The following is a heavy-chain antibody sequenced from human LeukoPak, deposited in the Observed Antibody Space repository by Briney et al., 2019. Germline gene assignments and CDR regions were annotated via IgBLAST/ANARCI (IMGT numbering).Heavy chain of an antibody. Sequence: GASVTVSCKVAGYIFKEVSMHWVRQPPGKGLEWMGGSDPENGKTVYAQNFQGRVTMTEDTSTDTAYMELTNLTSDDTAIYYCAIDTVYYDPPSYWGHGTLVTVSS. CDR1: GYIFKEVS. J-gene: IGHJ4*01. CDR2: SDPENGKT. V-gene: IGHV1-24*01. CDR3: AIDTVYYDPPSY. D-gene: IGHD3-16*01.